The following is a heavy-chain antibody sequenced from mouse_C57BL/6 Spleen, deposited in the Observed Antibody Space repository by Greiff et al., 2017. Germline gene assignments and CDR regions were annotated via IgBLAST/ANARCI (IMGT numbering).Heavy chain of an antibody. CDR2: IDPSDSET. J-gene: IGHJ4*01. Sequence: QVQLQQPGAELVRPGSSVKLSCKASGYTFTSYWMHWVKQRPIQGLEWIGNIDPSDSETHYNQKFKDKATLNVDKSSSTAYMQLSSLTSEDSAVYYCARAYSNYVYAMDYWGQGTSVTVSS. V-gene: IGHV1-52*01. CDR1: GYTFTSYW. D-gene: IGHD2-5*01. CDR3: ARAYSNYVYAMDY.